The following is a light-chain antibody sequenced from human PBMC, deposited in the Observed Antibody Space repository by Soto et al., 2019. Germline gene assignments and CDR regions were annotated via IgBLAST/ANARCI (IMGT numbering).Light chain of an antibody. V-gene: IGKV1-9*01. CDR2: EDS. J-gene: IGKJ4*01. Sequence: DIHLTQSPSFLSASVGDRVTITCRPSQAVPNNMAWYQQKPGKPPKLLHYEDSTLHSGVPSRFSGRKSGTQFTLTIDSLQPEDFATYYCQQVKTYPRTFGGGTKVEIK. CDR3: QQVKTYPRT. CDR1: QAVPNN.